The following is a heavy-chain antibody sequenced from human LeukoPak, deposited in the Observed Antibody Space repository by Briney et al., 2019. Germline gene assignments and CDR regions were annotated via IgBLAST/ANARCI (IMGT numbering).Heavy chain of an antibody. CDR1: GFTVSSNY. V-gene: IGHV3-53*04. D-gene: IGHD2-2*01. Sequence: PGGSLRLSCAASGFTVSSNYMSWVRQAPGKGLEWVSVLYSGGSTYYADSVKGRFTISRHNSKNTLYLQMNSLRAEDTAVYYCARGEYQLPPYFDYWGQGTLVTVSS. CDR3: ARGEYQLPPYFDY. J-gene: IGHJ4*02. CDR2: LYSGGST.